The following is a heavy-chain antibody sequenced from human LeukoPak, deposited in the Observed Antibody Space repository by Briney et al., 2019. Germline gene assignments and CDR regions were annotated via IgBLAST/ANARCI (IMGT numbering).Heavy chain of an antibody. J-gene: IGHJ3*02. Sequence: ASVKVSCKASGYPFSSNAIHWVRQAPGQRLEWMGWISAYNGNTNYAQKLQGRVTMTTDTSTSTAYMELRSLRSDDTAVYYCAREADITIFGVVIIPDAFDIWGQGTMVTVSS. D-gene: IGHD3-3*01. CDR2: ISAYNGNT. V-gene: IGHV1-18*01. CDR1: GYPFSSNA. CDR3: AREADITIFGVVIIPDAFDI.